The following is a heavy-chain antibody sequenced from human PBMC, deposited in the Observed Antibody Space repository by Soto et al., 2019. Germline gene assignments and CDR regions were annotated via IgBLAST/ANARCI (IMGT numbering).Heavy chain of an antibody. J-gene: IGHJ6*02. CDR2: INHSGST. V-gene: IGHV4-34*01. D-gene: IGHD3-16*01. Sequence: QVQLQQWGAGLLKPSETLSLTCAVYGGSFSGYYWSWIRQPPGKGLEWIGEINHSGSTNYNPSLKSRVTISVDTSKNQFSLKLSSVTAADTAVYYCARPISSYYGMDVWGQGTTVTVSS. CDR3: ARPISSYYGMDV. CDR1: GGSFSGYY.